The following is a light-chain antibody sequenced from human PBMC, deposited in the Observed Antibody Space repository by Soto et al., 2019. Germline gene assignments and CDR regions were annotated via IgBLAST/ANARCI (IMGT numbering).Light chain of an antibody. CDR3: QQYGSSPYT. CDR2: AAS. CDR1: QSISSSY. J-gene: IGKJ2*01. Sequence: EIVLTQSPGTLSLSPGERATLSCRASQSISSSYLAWYQQKPGQAPRLLSYAASSRATGIPDRFSGSGSGTAFTLTISRLEPEDFAVYYCQQYGSSPYTFGQGTQLEIK. V-gene: IGKV3-20*01.